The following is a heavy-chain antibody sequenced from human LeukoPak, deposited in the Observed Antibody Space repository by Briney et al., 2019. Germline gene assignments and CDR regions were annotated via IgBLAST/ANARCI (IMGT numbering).Heavy chain of an antibody. CDR2: INPNSGGT. CDR1: GYTFTGYY. V-gene: IGHV1-2*02. Sequence: ASVKVSCKASGYTFTGYYMHWVRQAPGQGLEWMGWINPNSGGTNYAQKFQGRVTMTRDTSISTVYMELSRLRSDDTAVYYCARDSAIVGALFDYWGQGTLVTVSS. D-gene: IGHD1-26*01. J-gene: IGHJ4*02. CDR3: ARDSAIVGALFDY.